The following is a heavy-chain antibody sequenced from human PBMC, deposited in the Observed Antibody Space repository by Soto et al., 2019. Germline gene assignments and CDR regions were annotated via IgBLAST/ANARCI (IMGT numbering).Heavy chain of an antibody. V-gene: IGHV4-39*01. CDR1: GGSISSSSYY. CDR3: ARLEGYDYVWGSYRHSYYFDY. J-gene: IGHJ4*02. Sequence: PSETLSLTCTVSGGSISSSSYYWGWIRQPPGKGPEWIGSIYYSGSTYYNPSLKSRVTISVDTSKNQFSLKLSSVTAADTAVYYCARLEGYDYVWGSYRHSYYFDYWGQGTLVTVSS. D-gene: IGHD3-16*02. CDR2: IYYSGST.